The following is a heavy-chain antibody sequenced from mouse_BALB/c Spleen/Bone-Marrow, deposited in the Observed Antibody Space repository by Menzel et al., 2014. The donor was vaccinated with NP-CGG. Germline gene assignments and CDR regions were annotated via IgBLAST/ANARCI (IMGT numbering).Heavy chain of an antibody. CDR3: ARGRQLGLRSFAY. CDR2: ISTYSGNT. J-gene: IGHJ3*01. Sequence: VQLVESGPELVRPGVSVKISCKGSGYTFTDYAMHWVKQSHAKSLEWIGVISTYSGNTNYNQKFKGKATVTVDKSSSTAYMELARLTSEDSAIYYCARGRQLGLRSFAYWGQGTLVTVSA. D-gene: IGHD3-2*01. CDR1: GYTFTDYA. V-gene: IGHV1-67*01.